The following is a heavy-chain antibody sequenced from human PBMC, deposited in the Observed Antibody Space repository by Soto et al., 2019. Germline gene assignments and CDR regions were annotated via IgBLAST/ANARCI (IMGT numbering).Heavy chain of an antibody. CDR2: VSAYRGYT. V-gene: IGHV1-18*01. J-gene: IGHJ3*02. Sequence: QVQLVQSAAEVKKPGASVKVSCKASGYSFSTYEINWLRQAPGQGLEWMGWVSAYRGYTDYAEKFQDRVTMTTDTSTSTAYMALRSLRYDDTAVYYCARDVGDESITYNDAFDIWGQGTMVTVSS. CDR1: GYSFSTYE. CDR3: ARDVGDESITYNDAFDI. D-gene: IGHD3-10*01.